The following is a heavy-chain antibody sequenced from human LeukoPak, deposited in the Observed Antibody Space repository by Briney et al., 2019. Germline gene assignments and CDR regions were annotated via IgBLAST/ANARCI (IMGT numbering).Heavy chain of an antibody. Sequence: ASVKVSCKASGYTFTSYGTSWVRQAPGQGLEWMGWISAYNGNTNYAQKLQGRVTMTTDTSTSTAYMEMRSLRSDDTAVYYCARVPYYDILTGYYPLDDYWGQGTLVTVSS. D-gene: IGHD3-9*01. J-gene: IGHJ4*02. CDR3: ARVPYYDILTGYYPLDDY. CDR2: ISAYNGNT. CDR1: GYTFTSYG. V-gene: IGHV1-18*01.